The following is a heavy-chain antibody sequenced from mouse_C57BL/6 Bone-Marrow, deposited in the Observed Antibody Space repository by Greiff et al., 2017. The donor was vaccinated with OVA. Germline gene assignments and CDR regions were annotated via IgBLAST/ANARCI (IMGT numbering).Heavy chain of an antibody. CDR1: GYTFTDYN. D-gene: IGHD1-1*01. Sequence: VQLKESGPELVKPGASVKIPCKASGYTFTDYNMDWVKQSHGKSLEWIGDINPNNGGTIYNQKFKGKATLTVDKSSSTAYMELRSLTSEDTAVYYCASRYYGRGYFDVWGTGTTVTVSS. CDR2: INPNNGGT. V-gene: IGHV1-18*01. CDR3: ASRYYGRGYFDV. J-gene: IGHJ1*03.